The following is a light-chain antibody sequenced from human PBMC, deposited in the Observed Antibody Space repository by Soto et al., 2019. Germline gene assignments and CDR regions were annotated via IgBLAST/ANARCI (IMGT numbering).Light chain of an antibody. J-gene: IGLJ7*01. Sequence: QAVVTQSPSASASLGASVKLTCTLSSGHSSYAIAWHQQQPEKGPRYLMKLNSDGSHSKGDGIPDRFSGSSSGAERYLTISSLQSEDEADYYCQTWGTGSHVFGGGTQLTVL. CDR2: LNSDGSH. CDR3: QTWGTGSHV. V-gene: IGLV4-69*01. CDR1: SGHSSYA.